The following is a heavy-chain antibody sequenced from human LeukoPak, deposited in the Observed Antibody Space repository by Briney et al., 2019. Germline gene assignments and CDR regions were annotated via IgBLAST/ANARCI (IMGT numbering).Heavy chain of an antibody. CDR2: INSDGRST. J-gene: IGHJ4*02. D-gene: IGHD5-12*01. V-gene: IGHV3-74*01. CDR1: GFTFSSYW. Sequence: GGSLRLSCAASGFTFSSYWMHWVRQAPGKGLVWVSRINSDGRSTSYADSVKGRFTISRDNAKNTLYMQMNSLRAEATAVYYCARDLGYSRYGLDYWGQGTLVTVSS. CDR3: ARDLGYSRYGLDY.